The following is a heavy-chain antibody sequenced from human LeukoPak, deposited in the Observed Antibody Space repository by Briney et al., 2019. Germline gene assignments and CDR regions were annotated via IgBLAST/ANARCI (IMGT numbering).Heavy chain of an antibody. V-gene: IGHV5-51*01. CDR3: ARRRGRYSGDAFDI. CDR1: GYRFTSYW. CDR2: IYPGDSDT. Sequence: GESLKISCRGSGYRFTSYWIGWVRQMPGKGLEWMGFIYPGDSDTRYSPSFQGQVTISADKSMSTAYLQWSSLKASDTAMYYCARRRGRYSGDAFDIWGQGTMVTVSS. J-gene: IGHJ3*02. D-gene: IGHD1-26*01.